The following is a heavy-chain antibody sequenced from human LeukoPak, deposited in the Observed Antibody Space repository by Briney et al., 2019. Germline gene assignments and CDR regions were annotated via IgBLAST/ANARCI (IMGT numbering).Heavy chain of an antibody. V-gene: IGHV5-51*01. CDR3: ARPDSSGWVDY. CDR2: IYPGDSDT. J-gene: IGHJ4*02. CDR1: GYRFTSYW. Sequence: GGPLQISCKGSGYRFTSYWIGWARQLPGKGLEWMGIIYPGDSDTRYSPSFQGQVTISADKSISTAYLQWSSLKASDTAMYYCARPDSSGWVDYWGQGTLVTVSS. D-gene: IGHD6-19*01.